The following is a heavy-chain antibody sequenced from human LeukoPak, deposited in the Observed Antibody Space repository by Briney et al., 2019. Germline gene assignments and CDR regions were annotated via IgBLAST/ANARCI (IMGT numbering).Heavy chain of an antibody. J-gene: IGHJ4*02. CDR1: GFTFSSHG. Sequence: GGSLRLSCAASGFTFSSHGMHWVRQAPGKGLEWVAVIWYDGSNKYYADSVKGRFTISRDNSENMVSLQMNRLRAEDTAVYYCARGEDQLDYWGQGTLVTVSS. CDR3: ARGEDQLDY. CDR2: IWYDGSNK. V-gene: IGHV3-33*01.